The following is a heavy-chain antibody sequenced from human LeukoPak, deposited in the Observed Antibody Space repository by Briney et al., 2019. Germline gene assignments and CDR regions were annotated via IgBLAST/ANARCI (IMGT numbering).Heavy chain of an antibody. Sequence: GASVKVSCKASGYTFTGYGISWVRQAPGQGLEWMGWISAYNGNTNYAQKLQGRVTMTRDTSTSTVYMELSSLRSEDTAVYYCARDGSGYAENSADYFDYWGQGTLVTVSS. CDR3: ARDGSGYAENSADYFDY. J-gene: IGHJ4*02. CDR1: GYTFTGYG. CDR2: ISAYNGNT. D-gene: IGHD5-12*01. V-gene: IGHV1-18*01.